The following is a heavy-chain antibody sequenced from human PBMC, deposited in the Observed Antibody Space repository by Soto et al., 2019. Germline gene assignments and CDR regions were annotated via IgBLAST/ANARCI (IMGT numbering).Heavy chain of an antibody. CDR2: ISYDGSNK. V-gene: IGHV3-30*18. CDR1: GFTFSSYG. D-gene: IGHD5-12*01. CDR3: AKVPGGYNH. J-gene: IGHJ5*02. Sequence: QVQLVESGGGVVQPGRSLRLSCAASGFTFSSYGMHWVRQAPGKGLEWVAVISYDGSNKYYADSVKGRLTISRDNSKNTLYLQMNSLRAEDTAVYYCAKVPGGYNHWGQGTLVTVSS.